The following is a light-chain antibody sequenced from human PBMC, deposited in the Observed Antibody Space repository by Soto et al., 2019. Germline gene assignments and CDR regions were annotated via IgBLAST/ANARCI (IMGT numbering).Light chain of an antibody. CDR3: QQTHAAPHT. Sequence: DVQMTQSPSSLSASVGDRVTIACRASQPIGNYLNWYQQKPGEAPKVLIFASSSLRGGVPSRFSSSGYVTDLALTINDLHPEDSAPNYYQQTHAAPHTFGHGERL. J-gene: IGKJ5*01. CDR2: ASS. V-gene: IGKV1-39*01. CDR1: QPIGNY.